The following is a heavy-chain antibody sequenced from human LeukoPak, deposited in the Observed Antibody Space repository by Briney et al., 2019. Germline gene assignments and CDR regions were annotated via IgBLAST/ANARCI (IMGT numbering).Heavy chain of an antibody. CDR3: AKDAQVRGVINGFDY. D-gene: IGHD3-10*01. Sequence: GRSLRLSCAASGFIFSSYAMHWVRQAPGKGLEWMAVISYDGRNKHYADSVKGRFTISRDNSKNTLYLQMNSLTAEDTAMYYCAKDAQVRGVINGFDYWGQGTLVTVSS. CDR1: GFIFSSYA. CDR2: ISYDGRNK. J-gene: IGHJ4*02. V-gene: IGHV3-30*18.